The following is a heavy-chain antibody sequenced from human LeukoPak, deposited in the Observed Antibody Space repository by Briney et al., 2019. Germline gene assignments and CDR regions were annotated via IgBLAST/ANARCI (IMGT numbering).Heavy chain of an antibody. CDR1: GGSISSSSYY. D-gene: IGHD3-3*01. V-gene: IGHV4-39*01. CDR2: IYYSGST. J-gene: IGHJ4*02. Sequence: SETLSLTCTVSGGSISSSSYYWGWIRQPPGKGLEWIGSIYYSGSTYYNPSLKSRVTISVDTSKNQFSLKLSSLTAADTAVYYCARLYYDFWSGYYRFDYWGQGTLVTVSS. CDR3: ARLYYDFWSGYYRFDY.